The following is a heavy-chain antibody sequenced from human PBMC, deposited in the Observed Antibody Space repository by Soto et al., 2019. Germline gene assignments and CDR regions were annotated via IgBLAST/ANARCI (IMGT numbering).Heavy chain of an antibody. Sequence: EVQLLESGGGLVQPGGSLRLSCTASGFTFSDHAMTWVRQAPGKGQEWVSGISGGGSGAYYADSVKGRFTVSRATTKNTLFLQMDILRAEDTAVYYCAIDLWGYTHWGQGTLVTVSS. CDR1: GFTFSDHA. CDR3: AIDLWGYTH. J-gene: IGHJ4*02. D-gene: IGHD3-16*01. V-gene: IGHV3-23*01. CDR2: ISGGGSGA.